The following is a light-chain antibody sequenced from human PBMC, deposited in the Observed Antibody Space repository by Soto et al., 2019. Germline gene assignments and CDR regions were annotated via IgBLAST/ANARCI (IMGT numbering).Light chain of an antibody. V-gene: IGKV3-20*01. J-gene: IGKJ2*01. Sequence: EIVLTQSPGTLSLSPGERATLSCRANQRVSSSYLAWYQQKPGQAPRLLIYGASSRATGIPDRFSGSGSGTDFTLTLSRLEPEDFAVYYCQQYGSSPLYTFGQGTKLEIK. CDR2: GAS. CDR1: QRVSSSY. CDR3: QQYGSSPLYT.